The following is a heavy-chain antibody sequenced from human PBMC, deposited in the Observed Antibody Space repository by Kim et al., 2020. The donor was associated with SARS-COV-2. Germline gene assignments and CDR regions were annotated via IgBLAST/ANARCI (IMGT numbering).Heavy chain of an antibody. V-gene: IGHV4-31*03. CDR1: GGSISSGGYY. CDR2: IYYSGST. J-gene: IGHJ4*02. Sequence: SETLSLTCTVSGGSISSGGYYWSWIRQHPGKGLEWIGYIYYSGSTYYNPSLKSRLTISVDTSKNQFPLKLSSVTAADTALYYCAGTRAFGVDYWGQGTPVTVSS. CDR3: AGTRAFGVDY. D-gene: IGHD3-10*01.